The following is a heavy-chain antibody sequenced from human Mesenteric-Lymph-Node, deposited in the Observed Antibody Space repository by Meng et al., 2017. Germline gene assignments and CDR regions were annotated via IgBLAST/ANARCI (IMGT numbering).Heavy chain of an antibody. J-gene: IGHJ4*02. CDR3: ARDRISYGDYYFDY. CDR1: GYSISSGYY. Sequence: SETLSLTCAVSGYSISSGYYWGWIRQPPGKGLEWIGHIYYTGDTNYNPSLKSRATLSVDTSKNQFSLRLNSVTAADTAVYYCARDRISYGDYYFDYWGQGTLVTVSS. D-gene: IGHD4-17*01. CDR2: IYYTGDT. V-gene: IGHV4-38-2*02.